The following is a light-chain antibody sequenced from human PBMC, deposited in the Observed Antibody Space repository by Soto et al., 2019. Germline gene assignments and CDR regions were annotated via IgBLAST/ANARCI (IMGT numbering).Light chain of an antibody. CDR1: NSDVGGYNY. Sequence: QSALNQPRSMSGSPGQAGTLSCTGTNSDVGGYNYVSWYQQHPGKDPKLMIYDVTNRPSGVPDRVSGSKSGNTASLTISGLQAEDEGDYYCCSYAGSYTSLFGGGTKLTVL. CDR3: CSYAGSYTSL. V-gene: IGLV2-11*01. CDR2: DVT. J-gene: IGLJ2*01.